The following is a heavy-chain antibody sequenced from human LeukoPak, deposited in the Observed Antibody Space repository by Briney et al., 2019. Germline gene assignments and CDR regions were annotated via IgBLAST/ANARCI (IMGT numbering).Heavy chain of an antibody. CDR3: AKRRCLVGPTLCFLDY. CDR1: GFVFSDFY. J-gene: IGHJ4*02. Sequence: PGGSLRLSCAGSGFVFSDFYINWIRHSPGKGLEWLAYISPDGSYTTYGDSVKGRFVISRDNAKNSVSLQMNSLRVEDTAVYYCAKRRCLVGPTLCFLDYWGQGTLVTVSS. V-gene: IGHV3-11*03. CDR2: ISPDGSYT. D-gene: IGHD1-26*01.